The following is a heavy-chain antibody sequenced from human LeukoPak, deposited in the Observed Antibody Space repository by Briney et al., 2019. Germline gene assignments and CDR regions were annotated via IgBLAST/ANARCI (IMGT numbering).Heavy chain of an antibody. J-gene: IGHJ4*02. Sequence: PSETLSLTCAVYGESFSGYYWNWIRQPPGKGLEWIGEINHSGSTNYNPSLKSRVTISVDTSKNQFSLKLSSVTAADTAVYYCATSGGTLGPTNYFAYWGQGTLVTVSS. CDR3: ATSGGTLGPTNYFAY. D-gene: IGHD3-16*01. CDR1: GESFSGYY. CDR2: INHSGST. V-gene: IGHV4-34*01.